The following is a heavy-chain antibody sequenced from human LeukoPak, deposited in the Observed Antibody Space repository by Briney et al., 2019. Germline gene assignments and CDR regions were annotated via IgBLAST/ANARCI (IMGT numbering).Heavy chain of an antibody. CDR2: IRSKANSYAT. V-gene: IGHV3-73*01. D-gene: IGHD1-20*01. Sequence: PGGSLKLSCAASGFTFSGSAMHWVRQASGKGLEWVGRIRSKANSYATAYAASVKGRFTISRDDSKNTAYLQMNSLKTEDTAVYYFTGSLSIITGTIDYWGQGTLVTVSS. CDR3: TGSLSIITGTIDY. CDR1: GFTFSGSA. J-gene: IGHJ4*02.